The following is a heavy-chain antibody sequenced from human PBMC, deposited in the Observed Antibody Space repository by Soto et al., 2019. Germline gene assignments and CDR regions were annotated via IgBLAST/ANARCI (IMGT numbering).Heavy chain of an antibody. CDR1: GFTFTSYA. CDR3: AKEGSGRTFDY. J-gene: IGHJ4*02. Sequence: PGGSLRLSCAASGFTFTSYAMHWVRQAPGQGLEWVAFMSFDGDDTSYAHSVKGRFTISRDTSMNTLFLQMNSLRTEDTAMYYCAKEGSGRTFDYWGLGTLVTVS. D-gene: IGHD6-25*01. V-gene: IGHV3-30*18. CDR2: MSFDGDDT.